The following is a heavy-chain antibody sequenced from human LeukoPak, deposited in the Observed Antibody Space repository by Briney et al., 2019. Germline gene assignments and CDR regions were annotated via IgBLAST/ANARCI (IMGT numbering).Heavy chain of an antibody. CDR3: VADVGWFQFCS. CDR2: IKEDGSQT. V-gene: IGHV3-7*01. J-gene: IGHJ5*02. Sequence: GGSLRLSCAASGFRFGSFWMTWIRQAPGKGLEWVGHIKEDGSQTNYIDSVTGRFTISRDNTKDSLYLQMNSLRAEDTAVYFCVADVGWFQFCSWGQG. D-gene: IGHD2-15*01. CDR1: GFRFGSFW.